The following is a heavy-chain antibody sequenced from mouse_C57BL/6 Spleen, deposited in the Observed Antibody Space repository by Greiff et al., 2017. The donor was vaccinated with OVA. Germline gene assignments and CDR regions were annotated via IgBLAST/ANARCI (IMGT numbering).Heavy chain of an antibody. D-gene: IGHD2-1*01. Sequence: EVKLMESGPGLVKPSQSLSLTCSVTGYSITSGYYWNWIRQFPGNKLEWMGYISYDGSNNYNPSLKNRISITRDTSKNQFFLKLNSVTTEDTATYYCAREIYYGNWHAMDYWGQGTSVTVSS. CDR1: GYSITSGYY. CDR2: ISYDGSN. J-gene: IGHJ4*01. CDR3: AREIYYGNWHAMDY. V-gene: IGHV3-6*01.